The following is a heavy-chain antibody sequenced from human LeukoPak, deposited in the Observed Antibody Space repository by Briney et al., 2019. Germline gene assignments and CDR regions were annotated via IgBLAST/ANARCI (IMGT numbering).Heavy chain of an antibody. J-gene: IGHJ4*02. Sequence: ASVKVSCKASGYTVTGYHMHWVRQAPGQGLGWMGWINPNSGGTNYAQKFQGRVTMTRDTSINTAYMELSRLRSDDTAVYYCAGDMVRGVILRRVLEYWGQGTLVTVSS. V-gene: IGHV1-2*02. D-gene: IGHD3-10*01. CDR2: INPNSGGT. CDR1: GYTVTGYH. CDR3: AGDMVRGVILRRVLEY.